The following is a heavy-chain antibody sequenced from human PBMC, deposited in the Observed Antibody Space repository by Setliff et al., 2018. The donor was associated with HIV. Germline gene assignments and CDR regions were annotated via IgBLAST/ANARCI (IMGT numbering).Heavy chain of an antibody. Sequence: SETLSLTCTVSGGSVSSGGYYWNWIRQRPGKGLEWIGHIYYRGTTHYNPSLRSRATLSVDTSKNQFSLNLRSVTVADTAVYYCARTTIVAVPAANYYFDFWGQGDLVTVSS. CDR2: IYYRGTT. D-gene: IGHD2-2*01. CDR3: ARTTIVAVPAANYYFDF. J-gene: IGHJ4*02. CDR1: GGSVSSGGYY. V-gene: IGHV4-31*03.